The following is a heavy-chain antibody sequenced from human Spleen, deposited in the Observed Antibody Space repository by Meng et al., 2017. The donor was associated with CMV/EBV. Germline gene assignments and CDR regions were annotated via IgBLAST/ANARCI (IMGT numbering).Heavy chain of an antibody. Sequence: GGSLRLSCAASGFTFDDHGMSWVRQAPGKGLEWVSGINWNGGSTSYADSVKGRFTISRDNANNSLYLQMNSLRAEDTAVYYCARGAYMGLYYYGMDVWGQGTTVTVSS. J-gene: IGHJ6*02. D-gene: IGHD1-1*01. CDR1: GFTFDDHG. V-gene: IGHV3-20*04. CDR2: INWNGGST. CDR3: ARGAYMGLYYYGMDV.